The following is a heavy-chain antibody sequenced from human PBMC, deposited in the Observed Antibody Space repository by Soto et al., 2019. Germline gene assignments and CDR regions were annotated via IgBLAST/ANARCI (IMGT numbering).Heavy chain of an antibody. V-gene: IGHV4-59*08. D-gene: IGHD7-27*01. CDR3: ARRGDWGSDEFDY. Sequence: SETLSLTRTVSGGSINSYYWSWIRQPPGKGLEWIGYIYYSGSTNYNPSLKSRVTISVDTSKNQFSLKLSSVTAADTAVYYCARRGDWGSDEFDYWGQGTLVTVSS. CDR2: IYYSGST. J-gene: IGHJ4*02. CDR1: GGSINSYY.